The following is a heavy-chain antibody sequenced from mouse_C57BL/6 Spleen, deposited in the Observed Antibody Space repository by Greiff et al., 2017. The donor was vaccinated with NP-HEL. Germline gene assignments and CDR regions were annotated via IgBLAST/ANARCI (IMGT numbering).Heavy chain of an antibody. J-gene: IGHJ1*03. D-gene: IGHD1-1*01. CDR3: ARSPITTVVEGYFDV. V-gene: IGHV1-72*01. CDR2: IDPNSGGT. CDR1: GYTFTSYW. Sequence: VQLQQSGAELVKPGASVKLSCKASGYTFTSYWMHWVKQRPGRGLEWIGRIDPNSGGTKYNEKFKSKATLTVDKPSSTAYMQLSSLTSEDSAVYYCARSPITTVVEGYFDVWGTGTTVTVSS.